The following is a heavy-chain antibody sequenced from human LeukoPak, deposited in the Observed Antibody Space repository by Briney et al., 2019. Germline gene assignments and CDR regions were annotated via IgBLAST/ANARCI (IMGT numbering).Heavy chain of an antibody. Sequence: ASVKVSCKASGYTFTSYYMHWVRQAPGQGLEWMGIINPSGGSTSYAQKFQGRVTMTRDMSTSTAYMELRSLRSDDTAVYYCARDHAAGWELPLNWFDPWGQGTLVTVSS. CDR2: INPSGGST. CDR3: ARDHAAGWELPLNWFDP. J-gene: IGHJ5*02. D-gene: IGHD4-23*01. CDR1: GYTFTSYY. V-gene: IGHV1-46*01.